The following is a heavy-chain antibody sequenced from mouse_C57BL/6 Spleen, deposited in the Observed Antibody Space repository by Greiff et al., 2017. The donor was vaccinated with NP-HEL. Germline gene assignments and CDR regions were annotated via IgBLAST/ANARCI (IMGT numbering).Heavy chain of an antibody. CDR3: ARSYSNFAWFAY. CDR1: GFTFSSYG. D-gene: IGHD2-5*01. J-gene: IGHJ3*01. CDR2: ISSGGSYT. Sequence: EVKLMESGGDLVKPGGSLKLSCAASGFTFSSYGMSWVRQTPDKRLEWVATISSGGSYTYYPDSVKGRFTISRDNAKNTLYLQMSSLKSEDTAMYYCARSYSNFAWFAYWGQGTLVTVSA. V-gene: IGHV5-6*01.